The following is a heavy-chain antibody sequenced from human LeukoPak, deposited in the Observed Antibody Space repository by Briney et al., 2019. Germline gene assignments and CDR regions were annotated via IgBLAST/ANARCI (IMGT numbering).Heavy chain of an antibody. Sequence: PGGSLRLSCAASGFTFSSYAMSWVRQAPGKGPEWVSAISHSGGTTYYADSVKGRFTITRDNSKNTLYLQMNSLRAEDTAVYYCAKANVKYCSGGSCFDAFHIWGQGTMVTVSS. CDR1: GFTFSSYA. V-gene: IGHV3-23*01. D-gene: IGHD2-15*01. J-gene: IGHJ3*02. CDR2: ISHSGGTT. CDR3: AKANVKYCSGGSCFDAFHI.